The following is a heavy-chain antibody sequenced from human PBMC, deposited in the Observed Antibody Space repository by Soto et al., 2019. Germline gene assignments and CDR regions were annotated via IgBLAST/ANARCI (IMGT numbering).Heavy chain of an antibody. J-gene: IGHJ4*02. CDR2: IHHSGST. Sequence: QMQLQESGPGLVKPSETLSLTCAVSSASIITEQRWTWVRQPPGKGLEWIGEIHHSGSTNNNPSLRRRVTLSVGKSKNQSPLNLNSVTAADTALYYCARSFGWYAIDHWGQGTLVIVSS. CDR3: ARSFGWYAIDH. V-gene: IGHV4-4*02. CDR1: SASIITEQR. D-gene: IGHD6-19*01.